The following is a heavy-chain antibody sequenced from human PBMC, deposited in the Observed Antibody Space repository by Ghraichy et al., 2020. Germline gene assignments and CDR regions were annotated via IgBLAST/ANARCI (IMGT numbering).Heavy chain of an antibody. Sequence: SETLSLTCTVSGGSISSYYWSWIRQPPGKGLEWIGYIYYSGSTNYNPSLKSRVTISVDTSKNQFSLKLSSVTAADTVVYYCARSVVTPRKGGGAFDIWGQGTMVTVSS. CDR2: IYYSGST. J-gene: IGHJ3*02. V-gene: IGHV4-59*01. D-gene: IGHD4-23*01. CDR3: ARSVVTPRKGGGAFDI. CDR1: GGSISSYY.